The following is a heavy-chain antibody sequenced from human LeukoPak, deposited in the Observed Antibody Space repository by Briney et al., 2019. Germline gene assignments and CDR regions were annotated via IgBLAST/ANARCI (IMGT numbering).Heavy chain of an antibody. Sequence: PGGSLRLSCAASGFTFSSYGMHWVRQAPGKGLEWVAVISYDGSNKYYADSVKGRFTISRDNSKNTLYLQMNSLRAEDTAVYYCAKHLSGPTGNYWGQGTLVTVS. J-gene: IGHJ4*02. CDR3: AKHLSGPTGNY. V-gene: IGHV3-30*18. CDR1: GFTFSSYG. CDR2: ISYDGSNK.